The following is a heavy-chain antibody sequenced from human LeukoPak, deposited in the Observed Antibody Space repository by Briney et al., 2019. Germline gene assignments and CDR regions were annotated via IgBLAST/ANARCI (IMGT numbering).Heavy chain of an antibody. J-gene: IGHJ1*01. V-gene: IGHV1-69*13. D-gene: IGHD3-22*01. CDR2: IIPIFGTA. CDR1: GGTFSSYA. Sequence: SVKVSCKASGGTFSSYAISWVRQAPGQGLEWMGGIIPIFGTANYAQKFQGRVTITADESTSTAYMELSSLRSEDTAVYYCARVGDSSGYYYVKYFQHWGQGTLATVSS. CDR3: ARVGDSSGYYYVKYFQH.